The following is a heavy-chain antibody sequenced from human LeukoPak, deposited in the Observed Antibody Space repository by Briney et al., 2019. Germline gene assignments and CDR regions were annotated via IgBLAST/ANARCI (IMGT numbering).Heavy chain of an antibody. CDR1: GFTFSTYD. J-gene: IGHJ4*02. V-gene: IGHV3-23*01. D-gene: IGHD6-13*01. CDR3: AKPPPDSSSWLFDY. Sequence: GGSLRLSCAASGFTFSTYDMSWVRQAPGKGLEWVSTISGNGGTTYYADSVKGRFTISRDNSKNTLYLQMNSLRVEDTAVYYCAKPPPDSSSWLFDYWGQGTLVTVSS. CDR2: ISGNGGTT.